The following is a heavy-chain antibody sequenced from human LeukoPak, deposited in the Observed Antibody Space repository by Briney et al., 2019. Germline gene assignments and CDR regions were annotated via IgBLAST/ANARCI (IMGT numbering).Heavy chain of an antibody. CDR2: INHSGST. Sequence: SETLSLTCTVSGGSISSYYWSWIRQPPVKGLEWIGEINHSGSTNYNPSLKSRVTISVDTSKNQFSLKLSSVTAADTAVYYCARWGVHDYGDHYFDYWGQGTLVTVSS. J-gene: IGHJ4*02. D-gene: IGHD4-17*01. CDR1: GGSISSYY. V-gene: IGHV4-34*01. CDR3: ARWGVHDYGDHYFDY.